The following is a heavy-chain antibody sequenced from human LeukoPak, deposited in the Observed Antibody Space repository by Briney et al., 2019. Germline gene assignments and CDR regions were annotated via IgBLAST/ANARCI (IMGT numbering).Heavy chain of an antibody. CDR1: GGSISSSNW. D-gene: IGHD4-11*01. J-gene: IGHJ4*02. Sequence: SETLSLTCAVSGGSISSSNWWSWVRQPPGKGLEWIGEIYHSGSTNYNPSLKSRVTISVDKSKNQFSLKLSSVTAVDTAVYYCARDHYSDYAFDYWGQGTLVTVSS. V-gene: IGHV4-4*02. CDR3: ARDHYSDYAFDY. CDR2: IYHSGST.